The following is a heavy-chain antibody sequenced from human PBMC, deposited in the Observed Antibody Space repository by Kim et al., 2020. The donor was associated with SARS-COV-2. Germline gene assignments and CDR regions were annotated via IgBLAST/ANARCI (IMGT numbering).Heavy chain of an antibody. V-gene: IGHV3-48*02. CDR1: GFTFSSYS. J-gene: IGHJ4*02. CDR3: ARGVITRHSWIQLWCPDY. Sequence: GGSLRLSCAASGFTFSSYSMNWVRQAPGKGLEWVSYISSSSSTIYYADSVKGRFTISRDNAKNSLYLQMNSLRDEDTAVYYCARGVITRHSWIQLWCPDYWGQGTLVTVSS. D-gene: IGHD5-18*01. CDR2: ISSSSSTI.